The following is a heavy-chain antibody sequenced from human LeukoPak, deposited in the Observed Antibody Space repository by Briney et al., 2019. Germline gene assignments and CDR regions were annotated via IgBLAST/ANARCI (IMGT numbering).Heavy chain of an antibody. Sequence: PGGSLRLSCAASGFTFSNAWMTWVRQAPGKGLEWVGRIKRKTDGGTTDYAAPVKGRFTISRDDSKNTLYLQMNSLKTEDTAVYYCTSTLAAWGQGTLVTVSS. CDR2: IKRKTDGGTT. D-gene: IGHD6-25*01. J-gene: IGHJ4*02. CDR1: GFTFSNAW. V-gene: IGHV3-15*01. CDR3: TSTLAA.